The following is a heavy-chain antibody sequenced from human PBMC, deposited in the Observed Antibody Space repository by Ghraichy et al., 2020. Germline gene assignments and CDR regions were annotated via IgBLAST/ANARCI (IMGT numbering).Heavy chain of an antibody. CDR3: AKGPLGWLQLSQDNYFDY. J-gene: IGHJ4*02. Sequence: GGSLRLSCAASGFTFSSYAMSWVRQAPGKGLEWVSAISGSGGSTYYADSVKGRFTISRDNSKNTLYLQMNSLRAEDTAVYYCAKGPLGWLQLSQDNYFDYWGQGTLVTVSS. CDR2: ISGSGGST. V-gene: IGHV3-23*01. D-gene: IGHD5-24*01. CDR1: GFTFSSYA.